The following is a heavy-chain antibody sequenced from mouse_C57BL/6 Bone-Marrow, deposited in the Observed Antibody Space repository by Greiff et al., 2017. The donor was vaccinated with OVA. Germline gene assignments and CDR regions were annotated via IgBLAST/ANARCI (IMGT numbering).Heavy chain of an antibody. Sequence: QVKLQQPGAELVKPGASVKLSCKASGYTFTSYWMQWVKQRPGPGLEWIGEIDPSDSYTNYKQKFKGKATLTVDTSSSTAYMQLSSLTSEDSAVYYCANNWDDFDYWGQGTTLTVSS. D-gene: IGHD4-1*01. V-gene: IGHV1-50*01. CDR2: IDPSDSYT. CDR1: GYTFTSYW. CDR3: ANNWDDFDY. J-gene: IGHJ2*01.